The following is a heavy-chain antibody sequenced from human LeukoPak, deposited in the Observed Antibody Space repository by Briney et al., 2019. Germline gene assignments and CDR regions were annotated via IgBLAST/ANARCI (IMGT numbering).Heavy chain of an antibody. D-gene: IGHD1-26*01. CDR2: IYHSGST. V-gene: IGHV4-38-2*02. CDR3: AREGVVGATFWSRDSFDI. J-gene: IGHJ3*02. Sequence: SETLSLTCTVSGYSISSGYYWGWIRQPPGKGLEWIGSIYHSGSTYYNPSLKSRVTISVDTSKNQFSLRLSSVTAADTAVYYCAREGVVGATFWSRDSFDIWGQGTMVTVSS. CDR1: GYSISSGYY.